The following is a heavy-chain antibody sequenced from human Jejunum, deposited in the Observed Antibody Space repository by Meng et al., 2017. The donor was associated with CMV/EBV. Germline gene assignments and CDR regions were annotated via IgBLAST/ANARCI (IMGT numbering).Heavy chain of an antibody. V-gene: IGHV1-2*02. CDR2: INPKRGAT. CDR3: AKERTDSGFDAFDV. D-gene: IGHD1-26*01. Sequence: SPFIGYYLPWVRPAPGQGLEWMGWINPKRGATDYAQKFRGRVTVTRDTSITTAYMELSSLRSDDTAVYYCAKERTDSGFDAFDVWGQGTMVTVSS. CDR1: SPFIGYY. J-gene: IGHJ3*01.